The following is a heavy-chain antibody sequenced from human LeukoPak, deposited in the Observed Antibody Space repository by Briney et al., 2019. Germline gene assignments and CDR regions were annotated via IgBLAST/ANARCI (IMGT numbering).Heavy chain of an antibody. D-gene: IGHD3-16*01. V-gene: IGHV3-64*01. Sequence: GGSLRLSCAASGFTFSSYAMHWVRQAPGKGLEYVSAISSNGGSTYYANSVKGRFTISGDNSKNTLYLQMGSLRAEDMAVYYCARLGLARTADYWGQGTLVTVSS. CDR1: GFTFSSYA. CDR3: ARLGLARTADY. J-gene: IGHJ4*02. CDR2: ISSNGGST.